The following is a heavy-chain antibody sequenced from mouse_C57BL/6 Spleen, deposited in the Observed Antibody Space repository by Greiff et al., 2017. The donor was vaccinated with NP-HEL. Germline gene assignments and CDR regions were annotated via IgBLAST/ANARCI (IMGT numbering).Heavy chain of an antibody. J-gene: IGHJ4*01. CDR3: ARVDYYGSSPYYYAMDY. V-gene: IGHV1-18*01. CDR1: GYTFTDYN. CDR2: INPNNGGT. Sequence: DVKLQESGPELVKPGASVKIPCKASGYTFTDYNMDWVKQSHGKSLEWIGDINPNNGGTIYNQKFKGKATLTVDKSSSTAYMELRSLTSEDTAVYYCARVDYYGSSPYYYAMDYWGQGTSVTVSS. D-gene: IGHD1-1*01.